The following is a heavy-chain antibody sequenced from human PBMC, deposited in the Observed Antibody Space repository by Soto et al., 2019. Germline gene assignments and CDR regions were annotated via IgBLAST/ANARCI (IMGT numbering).Heavy chain of an antibody. CDR2: INPSSGGT. V-gene: IGHV1-2*02. D-gene: IGHD6-6*01. Sequence: ASVKVSCKASGYPFTGPYIYWVRQAPGQGLEWMGWINPSSGGTEFAEKFQGRATVTRDTSIATAYLTLTSLTSDDTALYYCAKDLTRQLAYWLDPWGQGTQVTVSS. J-gene: IGHJ5*02. CDR3: AKDLTRQLAYWLDP. CDR1: GYPFTGPY.